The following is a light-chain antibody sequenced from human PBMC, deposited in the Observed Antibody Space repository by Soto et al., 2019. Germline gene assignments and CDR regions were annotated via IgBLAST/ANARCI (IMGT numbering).Light chain of an antibody. CDR2: GNS. Sequence: QCVLTQPPSVSGAPGQRVTISCTGSSSNIGAGYDVHWYQQLPGTAPKLLIYGNSNRPSGVPDRFSGSKSGTSASLAITGLQAEDEADYYCQSYDSSLSVVFGGGTQLTVL. J-gene: IGLJ2*01. V-gene: IGLV1-40*01. CDR3: QSYDSSLSVV. CDR1: SSNIGAGYD.